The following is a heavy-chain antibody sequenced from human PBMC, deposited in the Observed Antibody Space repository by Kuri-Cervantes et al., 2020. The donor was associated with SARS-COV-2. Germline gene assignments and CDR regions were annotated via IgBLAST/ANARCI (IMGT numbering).Heavy chain of an antibody. D-gene: IGHD3-3*01. CDR1: GGPISSSSYY. J-gene: IGHJ5*02. V-gene: IGHV4-39*01. CDR3: ARQMMSSITIFGVVITRNWFDP. Sequence: SETLSLTCTVSGGPISSSSYYWGWIRQPPGKGLEWIGSIYYSGSTYYNPSLTSRVTISVDTSKNQFSLKLSSVTAADTAVCYCARQMMSSITIFGVVITRNWFDPWGQGTLVTVSS. CDR2: IYYSGST.